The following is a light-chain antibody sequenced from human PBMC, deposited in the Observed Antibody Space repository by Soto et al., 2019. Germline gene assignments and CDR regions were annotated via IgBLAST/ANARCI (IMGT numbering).Light chain of an antibody. CDR2: DVS. J-gene: IGLJ1*01. Sequence: SVLTEPSSVSGSPGQKITISCTGTSSDVGGYNYVSWYQHHPGKAPKLIIYDVSNRPSGVPARFSGSKSGNTASLTVSGLQAGDEAYYSCSSYAGTNTLGVFGTGTKVTV. V-gene: IGLV2-8*01. CDR3: SSYAGTNTLGV. CDR1: SSDVGGYNY.